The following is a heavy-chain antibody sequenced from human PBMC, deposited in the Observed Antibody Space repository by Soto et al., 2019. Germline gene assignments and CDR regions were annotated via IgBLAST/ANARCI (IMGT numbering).Heavy chain of an antibody. D-gene: IGHD3-16*01. J-gene: IGHJ6*03. CDR1: GDTFSSFD. CDR3: NTFNLTASGGNYHFHMDV. V-gene: IGHV1-18*04. Sequence: QVLLVQSGPEVKRPGASVKVSCKASGDTFSSFDISWVRQAPGQGPEWMGCISAHNGNTNFAQKFQGIVSLTTDPSVTTDYMELRGLRSDDAGVSFCNTFNLTASGGNYHFHMDVWGTGTTV. CDR2: ISAHNGNT.